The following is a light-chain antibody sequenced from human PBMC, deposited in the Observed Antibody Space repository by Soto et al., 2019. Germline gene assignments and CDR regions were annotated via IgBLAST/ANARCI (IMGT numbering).Light chain of an antibody. V-gene: IGLV2-14*01. CDR1: SSDVGGYNY. CDR2: DVS. CDR3: SSYTSSSTLV. Sequence: QSVLTQPASVSGSPGQSITISCTGTSSDVGGYNYVSWYQQHPGKASTLMIYDVSNRPSGVSNRFSGSKSGNTASLTISGLQAEDEADYYCSSYTSSSTLVFGGGTKLTVL. J-gene: IGLJ2*01.